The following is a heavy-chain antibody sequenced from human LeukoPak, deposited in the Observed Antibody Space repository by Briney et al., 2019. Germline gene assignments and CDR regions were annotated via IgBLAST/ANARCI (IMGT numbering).Heavy chain of an antibody. D-gene: IGHD2-2*01. CDR1: GGSISSSSYY. Sequence: SETLSLTCTVSGGSISSSSYYWGWIRQPPGKGLEWIGSIYYSGSTYYNPSLKSRVTISVDTSKNQFSLKLSSVTAADTAVYYCARRTSKYCSSTSCYFDPWGQGTLVTVSS. CDR2: IYYSGST. CDR3: ARRTSKYCSSTSCYFDP. J-gene: IGHJ5*02. V-gene: IGHV4-39*01.